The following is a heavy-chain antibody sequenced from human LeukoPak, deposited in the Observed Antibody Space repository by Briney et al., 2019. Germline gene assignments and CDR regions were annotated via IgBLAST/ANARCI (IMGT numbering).Heavy chain of an antibody. CDR3: AREGSYDTSGYNDALDI. CDR1: GFTVSSNY. D-gene: IGHD3-22*01. J-gene: IGHJ3*02. Sequence: GGSLRLSCAASGFTVSSNYMSWVRQAPGKGLEWVSVIYSGGSTYYADSVKGRFTISRDNSKNTLYLQMNSLRDEDTAVYYCAREGSYDTSGYNDALDIWGQGTMVTVSA. V-gene: IGHV3-53*01. CDR2: IYSGGST.